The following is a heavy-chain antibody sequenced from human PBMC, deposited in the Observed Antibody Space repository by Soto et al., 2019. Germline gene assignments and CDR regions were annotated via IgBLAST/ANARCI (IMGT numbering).Heavy chain of an antibody. J-gene: IGHJ4*02. D-gene: IGHD3-16*01. CDR1: GFSVSARGVG. Sequence: ESGPTLVNPTQTLTLTCALSGFSVSARGVGVGWIRQPPGKALEWLAIIYWNDDKLYRPSLQSRLTITKDTSKNQVVLTMTNMDPVDTATYYCAHSPWGEVPDYWGQGTPVTVSS. CDR3: AHSPWGEVPDY. CDR2: IYWNDDK. V-gene: IGHV2-5*01.